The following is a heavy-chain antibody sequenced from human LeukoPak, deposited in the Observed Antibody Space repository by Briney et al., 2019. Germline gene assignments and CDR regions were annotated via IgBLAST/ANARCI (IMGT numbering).Heavy chain of an antibody. CDR2: INPNSGGT. D-gene: IGHD2-15*01. CDR3: ARVGYCSGGSCFGWFDP. Sequence: ASVKVSCKASGYTFTGYYMHWVRQAPGQGLEWMGWINPNSGGTNYAQKFQGRVPMTRDTSISTAYMELSRLRSDDTAVYYCARVGYCSGGSCFGWFDPWGQGTLVTVSS. V-gene: IGHV1-2*02. J-gene: IGHJ5*02. CDR1: GYTFTGYY.